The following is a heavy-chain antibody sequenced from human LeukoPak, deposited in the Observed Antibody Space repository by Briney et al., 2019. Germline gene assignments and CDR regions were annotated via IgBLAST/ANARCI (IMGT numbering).Heavy chain of an antibody. J-gene: IGHJ4*02. CDR1: GFTFSSYA. D-gene: IGHD3-9*01. V-gene: IGHV3-23*01. CDR3: AKEVSGYDILTGYTYYFDY. CDR2: ISGSGGST. Sequence: GGSLRLSCAASGFTFSSYAMSWVRQAPGKGLEWVSAISGSGGSTYYADSVKGRFTISRDNSKNTLYLQMNSLRADDTAVYYCAKEVSGYDILTGYTYYFDYWGQGTLVTVSS.